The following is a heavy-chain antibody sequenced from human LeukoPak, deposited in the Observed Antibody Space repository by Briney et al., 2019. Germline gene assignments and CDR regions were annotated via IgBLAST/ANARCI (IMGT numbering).Heavy chain of an antibody. CDR2: IKSKTDGGAI. V-gene: IGHV3-15*01. Sequence: GGSLRLSCAGPGFIFSGAWMSWVRQAPGSGLEWVGRIKSKTDGGAIDYAAPVKGRFTISRDDAQNTLYLQMSSLKTDDTAVYYCNTDGRWGQGALVTVSS. J-gene: IGHJ4*02. CDR1: GFIFSGAW. CDR3: NTDGR.